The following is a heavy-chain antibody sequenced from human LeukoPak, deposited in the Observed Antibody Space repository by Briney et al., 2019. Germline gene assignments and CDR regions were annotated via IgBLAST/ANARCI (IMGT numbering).Heavy chain of an antibody. D-gene: IGHD1-7*01. J-gene: IGHJ6*03. CDR1: GGSFSNTS. V-gene: IGHV4-34*01. CDR3: ARRWNYGRNYYTDV. Sequence: SETLSLTWAAYGGSFSNTSWSWIRQPPGKGLEWLGEINDSGRTNFNPSLMSRVTVSVDTSKNQFSLRLTSVTATDTAVHYCARRWNYGRNYYTDVWGNGATVSVSS. CDR2: INDSGRT.